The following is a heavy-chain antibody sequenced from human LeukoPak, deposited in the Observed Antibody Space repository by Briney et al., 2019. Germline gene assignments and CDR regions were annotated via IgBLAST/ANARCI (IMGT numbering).Heavy chain of an antibody. CDR1: GGSFSGYY. D-gene: IGHD6-13*01. J-gene: IGHJ6*03. CDR3: ARWYRPKYYYYYYMDI. V-gene: IGHV4-34*01. CDR2: INHSGST. Sequence: SETLSLTCAVYGGSFSGYYWSWIRQPPGKGLEWIGEINHSGSTNYNPSLKSRVTISVDTSKNQFSLKLSSVTAADTAVYYCARWYRPKYYYYYYMDIWGKGTTVTVSS.